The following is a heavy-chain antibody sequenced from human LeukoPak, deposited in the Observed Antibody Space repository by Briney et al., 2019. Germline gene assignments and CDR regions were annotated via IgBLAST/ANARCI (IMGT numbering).Heavy chain of an antibody. Sequence: SETLSLTCTVSGGSISSYYWSWIRQPPGKGLEWIGYIYYSGSTNYNPSLKSRVTISVDTSKNQFSLKLSSVTAADTAVYHCAREDIVGATKWFDPWGQGTLVTVSS. V-gene: IGHV4-59*12. J-gene: IGHJ5*02. CDR1: GGSISSYY. D-gene: IGHD1-26*01. CDR3: AREDIVGATKWFDP. CDR2: IYYSGST.